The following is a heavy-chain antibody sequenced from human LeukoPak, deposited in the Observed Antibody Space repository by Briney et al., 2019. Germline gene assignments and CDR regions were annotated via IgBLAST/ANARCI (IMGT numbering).Heavy chain of an antibody. CDR2: ISGSGGST. D-gene: IGHD3-22*01. Sequence: GGSLRLSCAASGFTFSSYAMSWVRQAPGKGLEWVSAISGSGGSTYYADSVKGRFTISRDNSKNTLYLQMSSLRAEDTAVYYCAKDHVDYYDSSGYYPFDYWGQGTLVTVSS. CDR1: GFTFSSYA. CDR3: AKDHVDYYDSSGYYPFDY. J-gene: IGHJ4*02. V-gene: IGHV3-23*01.